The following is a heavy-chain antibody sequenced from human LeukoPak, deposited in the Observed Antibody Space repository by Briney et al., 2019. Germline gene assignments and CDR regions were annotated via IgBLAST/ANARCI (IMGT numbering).Heavy chain of an antibody. CDR2: INHSGST. V-gene: IGHV4-34*01. Sequence: SETLSLTCAVYGGSFSGYYWSWIRQPPGKGLEWIGEINHSGSTNYNPSLKSRVTISVDTSKNQFSLKLSSVTAADTAVYYCARGNSEVVVAATHSGWFDPWGQGTLVTVSS. CDR1: GGSFSGYY. J-gene: IGHJ5*02. CDR3: ARGNSEVVVAATHSGWFDP. D-gene: IGHD2-15*01.